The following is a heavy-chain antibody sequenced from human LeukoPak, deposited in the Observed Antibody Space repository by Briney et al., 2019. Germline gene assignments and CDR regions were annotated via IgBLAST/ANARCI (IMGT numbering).Heavy chain of an antibody. CDR2: INSDGSTS. CDR3: ARDVGYYESSGYVNWFDP. CDR1: GFTFSSDW. Sequence: GGSLRLSCAASGFTFSSDWMHWVREAPGKGLVLVSRINSDGSTSHYADSVKGRFTISRDNAKNTLYLQMNSLRAEDTAVYYCARDVGYYESSGYVNWFDPWGQGTLVTVSS. D-gene: IGHD3-22*01. J-gene: IGHJ5*02. V-gene: IGHV3-74*01.